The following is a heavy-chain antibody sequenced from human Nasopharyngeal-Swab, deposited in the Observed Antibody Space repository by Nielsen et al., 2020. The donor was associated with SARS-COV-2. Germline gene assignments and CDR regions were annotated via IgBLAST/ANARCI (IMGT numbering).Heavy chain of an antibody. Sequence: GESLKISCAASGFTFSSYGMHWVRQAPGKGLEWVAVIWYDGSNKYYADSVKGRFTISRDNSKNTLYLQMNSLRAEDTAVYYCARDIRFGEEYDYWGQGTLVTVSS. CDR2: IWYDGSNK. CDR3: ARDIRFGEEYDY. D-gene: IGHD3-10*01. J-gene: IGHJ4*02. V-gene: IGHV3-33*01. CDR1: GFTFSSYG.